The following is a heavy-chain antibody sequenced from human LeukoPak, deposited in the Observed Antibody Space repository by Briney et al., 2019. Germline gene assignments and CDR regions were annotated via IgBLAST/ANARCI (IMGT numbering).Heavy chain of an antibody. CDR2: IYHSGST. D-gene: IGHD2-2*01. Sequence: SETLPLTCAVSGYSISSGYYWGWIRQPPGKGLEWIGSIYHSGSTYYNPSLKSRVTISVDTSKNQFSLKLSSVTAADTAVYYCARVVVVPAAPYFQHWGQGTLVTVSS. CDR1: GYSISSGYY. V-gene: IGHV4-38-2*01. CDR3: ARVVVVPAAPYFQH. J-gene: IGHJ1*01.